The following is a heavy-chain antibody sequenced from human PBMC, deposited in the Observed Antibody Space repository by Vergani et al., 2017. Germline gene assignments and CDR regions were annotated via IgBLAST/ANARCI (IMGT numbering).Heavy chain of an antibody. CDR1: GGSISSYY. CDR2: IYYSGST. Sequence: QVQLQESGPGLVKPSETLSLTCTVSGGSISSYYWSWIRQPPGKGLEWIGYIYYSGSTNYNPSLKSRVTISVDTSKNHFSLSLSSVTAADTAVYYCVRRNNVVRETDYFDYWGQGTLVTVSS. CDR3: VRRNNVVRETDYFDY. V-gene: IGHV4-59*12. D-gene: IGHD3-10*01. J-gene: IGHJ4*02.